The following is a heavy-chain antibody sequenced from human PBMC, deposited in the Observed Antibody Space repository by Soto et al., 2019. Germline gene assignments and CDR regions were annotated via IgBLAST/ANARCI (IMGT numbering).Heavy chain of an antibody. CDR2: IHNSVST. V-gene: IGHV4-30-4*01. Sequence: SETLSRPCIVSGGSISSGDYYWSWIRQPPGKGLEWIAYIHNSVSTHYNPSLKSRVTISVDTSKNQFSLKLSSVTAADTAVYYCARSRYSGSYFFDYWGQGILVTVSS. J-gene: IGHJ4*02. CDR1: GGSISSGDYY. CDR3: ARSRYSGSYFFDY. D-gene: IGHD1-26*01.